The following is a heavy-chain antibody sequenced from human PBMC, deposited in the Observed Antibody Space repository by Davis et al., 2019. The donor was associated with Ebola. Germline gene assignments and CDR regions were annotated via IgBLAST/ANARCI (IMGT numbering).Heavy chain of an antibody. V-gene: IGHV3-9*01. CDR3: AKDDDYGGY. J-gene: IGHJ4*02. CDR2: ITWNSGTI. D-gene: IGHD4-17*01. CDR1: GFNFDDYA. Sequence: PGGSLRLSCASSGFNFDDYAMHWVRQGPGKGLEWVAGITWNSGTIAYTDSVKGRFTISRDNAKNSLYLQMNSLRLDDTALYYCAKDDDYGGYWGQGTLVSVSS.